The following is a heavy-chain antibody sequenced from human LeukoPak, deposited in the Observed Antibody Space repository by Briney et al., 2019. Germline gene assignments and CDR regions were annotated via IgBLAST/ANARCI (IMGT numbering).Heavy chain of an antibody. CDR3: ARAGYYDLPYGMDV. J-gene: IGHJ6*02. CDR1: GFTFSSYA. Sequence: GGSLRLSCAASGFTFSSYAMSWVRQAPGKGLEWVSAISGSGGSTYYADSVKGRFTISRDNSKNTLYLQMNSLRAEDTAVYYCARAGYYDLPYGMDVWGQGTTVTVSS. D-gene: IGHD3-3*01. V-gene: IGHV3-23*01. CDR2: ISGSGGST.